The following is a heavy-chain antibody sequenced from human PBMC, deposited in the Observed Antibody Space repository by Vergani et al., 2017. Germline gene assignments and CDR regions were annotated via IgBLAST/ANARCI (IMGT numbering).Heavy chain of an antibody. J-gene: IGHJ4*02. CDR2: ISGSGHTK. D-gene: IGHD1-7*01. CDR1: GLTLSSYG. V-gene: IGHV3-48*04. Sequence: EVQLLESGGGVVQPGGSMRLSCSASGLTLSSYGVHWVRQAPGKGLEWISYISGSGHTKYYADSVKGRFAISRDNAKNSLYLQMNNLRVEDTAVYYCARDLLPGTLLLLAYWGQGTLISVSS. CDR3: ARDLLPGTLLLLAY.